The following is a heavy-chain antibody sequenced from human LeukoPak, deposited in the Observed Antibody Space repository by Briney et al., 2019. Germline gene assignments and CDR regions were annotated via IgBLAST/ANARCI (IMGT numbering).Heavy chain of an antibody. V-gene: IGHV4-34*01. J-gene: IGHJ5*02. CDR3: ARGYDPKGSFDP. CDR1: GGSFSGYY. CDR2: INHSGST. D-gene: IGHD5-12*01. Sequence: SSETLSLTCAVYGGSFSGYYWSWIRQPPGKGLEWIGEINHSGSTNYNPSLKNRVTISVDTSKNQFSLKLSSVTAADTAVYYCARGYDPKGSFDPWGQGTLVTVSS.